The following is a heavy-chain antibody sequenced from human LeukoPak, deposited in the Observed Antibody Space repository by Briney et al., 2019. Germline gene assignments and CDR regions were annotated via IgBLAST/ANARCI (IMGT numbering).Heavy chain of an antibody. D-gene: IGHD5-18*01. V-gene: IGHV1-2*02. J-gene: IGHJ5*02. Sequence: ASVKVSCKAPGYTFTGYYMHWVRQAPGQGLEWMGWINPNSGGTNYAQKFQGRVTMTRDTSISTAYMELSRLRSDDTAVYYCARRVGGRIQLWLSGWFDPWGQGTLVTVSS. CDR1: GYTFTGYY. CDR3: ARRVGGRIQLWLSGWFDP. CDR2: INPNSGGT.